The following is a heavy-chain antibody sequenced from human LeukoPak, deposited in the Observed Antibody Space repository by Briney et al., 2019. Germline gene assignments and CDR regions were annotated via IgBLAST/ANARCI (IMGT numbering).Heavy chain of an antibody. D-gene: IGHD6-13*01. CDR1: GFTFSSYS. CDR2: ISSDTSTI. Sequence: GGSLRLSCAASGFTFSSYSMNWVRQAPGKGLEWLSYISSDTSTIYYADSVQGRFTISRDNAKKSLYLQMNSLRDEDTAVYFCARGSSSWYNWFDPWGQGTLVAVSS. V-gene: IGHV3-48*02. CDR3: ARGSSSWYNWFDP. J-gene: IGHJ5*02.